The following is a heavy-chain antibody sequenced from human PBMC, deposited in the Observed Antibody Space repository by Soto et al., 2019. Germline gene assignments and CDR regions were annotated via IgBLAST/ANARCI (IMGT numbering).Heavy chain of an antibody. D-gene: IGHD3-22*01. CDR1: GGSVSSGSYF. V-gene: IGHV4-61*01. Sequence: SETLSLTCTVSGGSVSSGSYFGSWIRQPPGKGLEWIGYVFYRGSTNYNPSLKSRVTISVDTSKNQFSLKLSTVTAADTAVYCCARDGSGYYGGDYYYGMDVWGQGTTVTVSS. CDR3: ARDGSGYYGGDYYYGMDV. J-gene: IGHJ6*02. CDR2: VFYRGST.